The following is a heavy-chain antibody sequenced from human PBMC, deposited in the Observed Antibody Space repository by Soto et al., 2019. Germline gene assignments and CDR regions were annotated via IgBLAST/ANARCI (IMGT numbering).Heavy chain of an antibody. Sequence: QVQLQQWGAGLLKPSETLSLTCAVYGGSFSGYYWSWIRQPPGKGLEWIGEINHSGSTNYNPSLKSRVTISVDTSQNQFSLKLSSVTAADTAVYYCARSPRVGAFDIWGQGTMVTVSS. CDR3: ARSPRVGAFDI. CDR1: GGSFSGYY. V-gene: IGHV4-34*01. CDR2: INHSGST. J-gene: IGHJ3*02. D-gene: IGHD1-26*01.